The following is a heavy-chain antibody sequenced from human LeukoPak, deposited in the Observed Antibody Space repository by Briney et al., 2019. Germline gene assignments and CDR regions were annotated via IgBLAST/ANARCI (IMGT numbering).Heavy chain of an antibody. Sequence: SETLSLTCTVSGGSISSYYWSWIRQPAGKGLEWIGSMSYSGSTYYNPSLKSRVTISVDTSKNQFSLKVSSVTAADTAVYYCARVYGANDYWGQGTLVTVSS. CDR3: ARVYGANDY. CDR1: GGSISSYY. J-gene: IGHJ4*02. D-gene: IGHD4-17*01. V-gene: IGHV4-4*07. CDR2: MSYSGST.